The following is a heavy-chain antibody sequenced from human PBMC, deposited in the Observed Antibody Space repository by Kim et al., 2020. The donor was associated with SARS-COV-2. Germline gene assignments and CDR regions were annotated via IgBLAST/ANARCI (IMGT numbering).Heavy chain of an antibody. V-gene: IGHV4-39*01. CDR1: GGSISSSRHY. CDR3: VDYQYETTNDS. CDR2: IYYTWTT. J-gene: IGHJ4*02. Sequence: SETLSLTCTVSGGSISSSRHYWAWIRQPPGKGLEWIGSIYYTWTTDYNPSLKSRFTISLDTSKNEFSLKLNSVTAADTAVYYCVDYQYETTNDSWGQGT. D-gene: IGHD4-17*01.